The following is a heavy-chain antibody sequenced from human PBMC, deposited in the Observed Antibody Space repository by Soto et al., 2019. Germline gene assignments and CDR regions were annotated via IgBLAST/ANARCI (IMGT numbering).Heavy chain of an antibody. J-gene: IGHJ4*02. Sequence: SETLSLTCSVSGGSINSYWWSWIRQPAGKGLEWIGRVYSSGTTDYNPSLNSRATLSVETSKNQFSLKLSSVTAANTAVYYCARDIGSYAYGEGYWGQGIQVTVSS. V-gene: IGHV4-4*07. D-gene: IGHD3-10*01. CDR1: GGSINSYW. CDR3: ARDIGSYAYGEGY. CDR2: VYSSGTT.